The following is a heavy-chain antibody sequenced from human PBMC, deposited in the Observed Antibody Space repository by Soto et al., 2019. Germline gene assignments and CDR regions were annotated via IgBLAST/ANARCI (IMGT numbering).Heavy chain of an antibody. J-gene: IGHJ6*02. Sequence: PGGSLRLSCAASGFTFSRYGMHWVRQAPGKGLEWVAVISAEGNSKYYAASVEGRFAISRDNSKNTLYLQMNSLRTEDTAVYYCAKCQQRVYFYYGMDVWGQGTTVTVSS. CDR2: ISAEGNSK. V-gene: IGHV3-30*18. CDR1: GFTFSRYG. D-gene: IGHD6-13*01. CDR3: AKCQQRVYFYYGMDV.